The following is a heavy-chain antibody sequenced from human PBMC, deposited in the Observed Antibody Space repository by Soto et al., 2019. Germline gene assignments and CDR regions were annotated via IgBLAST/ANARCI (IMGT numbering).Heavy chain of an antibody. CDR3: ARDIVLVPAANYYYYGMDV. Sequence: SVKVSCKASGGTFNNYAISWVRQAPGQGLEWMGGIIPIFDTADYAQKFQGRVTITADKSTSTAYMELRSLRSDDTAVYYCARDIVLVPAANYYYYGMDVWGQGTTVTVSS. CDR2: IIPIFDTA. D-gene: IGHD2-2*01. V-gene: IGHV1-69*06. CDR1: GGTFNNYA. J-gene: IGHJ6*02.